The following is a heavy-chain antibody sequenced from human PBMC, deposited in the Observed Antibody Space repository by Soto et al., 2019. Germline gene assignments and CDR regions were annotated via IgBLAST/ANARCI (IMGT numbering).Heavy chain of an antibody. CDR3: ARVRGAYYYDSSGYTLDY. D-gene: IGHD3-22*01. Sequence: QVQLVQSGAEVKKPGSSVKVSCKASGGTFSSYAISWVRQAPGQGLEWMGGIIPIFGTANYAQKFQGRVTITADESTITAYMELSSLRSEDTAVYYCARVRGAYYYDSSGYTLDYWGQGTLVTVSS. J-gene: IGHJ4*02. CDR2: IIPIFGTA. V-gene: IGHV1-69*01. CDR1: GGTFSSYA.